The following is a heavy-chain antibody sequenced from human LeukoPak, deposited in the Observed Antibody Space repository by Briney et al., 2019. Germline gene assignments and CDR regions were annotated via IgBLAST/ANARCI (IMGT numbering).Heavy chain of an antibody. V-gene: IGHV3-53*01. D-gene: IGHD2/OR15-2a*01. CDR3: ARNILSAFDI. CDR2: IYNDGST. J-gene: IGHJ3*02. CDR1: GLTVSSSY. Sequence: PGGSPRLSCAASGLTVSSSYMSWVRQAPGKGLEWVSIIYNDGSTYYADSMKGRFTISRDNSKNTLYLQVNSLRAEDTAMYYCARNILSAFDIWGQGTMVTVSS.